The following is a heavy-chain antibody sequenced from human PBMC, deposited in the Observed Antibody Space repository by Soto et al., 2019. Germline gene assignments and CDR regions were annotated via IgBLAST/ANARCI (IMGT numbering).Heavy chain of an antibody. CDR3: ARALVSGIVGATGWFDP. CDR1: GGTFSSYA. D-gene: IGHD1-26*01. V-gene: IGHV1-69*06. J-gene: IGHJ5*02. CDR2: IIPIFGTA. Sequence: QVQLVQSGAEVKKPGSSVKVSCKASGGTFSSYAISWVRQAPGQGLEWMGGIIPIFGTANYAQKFQGRVTITADKSTSTAFMELSSLRSEDTAVYYCARALVSGIVGATGWFDPWCQGTLVTVSS.